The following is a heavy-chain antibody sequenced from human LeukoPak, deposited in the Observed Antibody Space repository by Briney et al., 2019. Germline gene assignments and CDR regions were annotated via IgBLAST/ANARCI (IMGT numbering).Heavy chain of an antibody. CDR3: ARSSLLHSNAMDV. Sequence: GSLRLSCAAFGFTLHSYSLNWVRQAPGTGLGGISYISSSSSVYYADSVKGRFTISRDNAKNSLYLQMSSLRDDDTAVYFCARSSLLHSNAMDVWGQRTTVTVSS. V-gene: IGHV3-48*02. D-gene: IGHD5-18*01. CDR1: GFTLHSYS. J-gene: IGHJ6*02. CDR2: ISSSSSV.